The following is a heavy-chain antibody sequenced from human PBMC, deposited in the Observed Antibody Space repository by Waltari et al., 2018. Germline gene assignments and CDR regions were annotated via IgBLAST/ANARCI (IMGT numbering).Heavy chain of an antibody. D-gene: IGHD1-26*01. CDR2: IYSGGST. Sequence: EVQLVETGGGLIQPGGSLRLSCAASGFTVSSNYMSWVRQAPGKGLGVGSIIYSGGSTYYADSVKGRFTISRDNSKNTLYLQMNSLRAEDTAVYYCAREGGYSGTNGAFDIWGQGTMVTVSS. CDR3: AREGGYSGTNGAFDI. CDR1: GFTVSSNY. V-gene: IGHV3-53*02. J-gene: IGHJ3*02.